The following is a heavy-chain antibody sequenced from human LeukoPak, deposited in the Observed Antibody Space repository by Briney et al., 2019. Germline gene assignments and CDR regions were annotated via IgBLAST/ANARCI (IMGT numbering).Heavy chain of an antibody. CDR2: IKQDGSEK. CDR3: ARDGSHYGSGNYPGDNWFDP. CDR1: GFTFSSYW. J-gene: IGHJ5*02. Sequence: GALRLSCAASGFTFSSYWMSWVRQAPGKGLEWVANIKQDGSEKYYVDSVKGRFTISRDNSKNTLYLQMNSLRAEDTAVYYCARDGSHYGSGNYPGDNWFDPWGQGTLVTVSS. V-gene: IGHV3-7*01. D-gene: IGHD3-10*01.